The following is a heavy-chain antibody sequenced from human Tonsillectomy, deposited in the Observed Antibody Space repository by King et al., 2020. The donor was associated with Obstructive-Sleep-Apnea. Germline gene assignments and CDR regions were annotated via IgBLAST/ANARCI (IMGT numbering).Heavy chain of an antibody. D-gene: IGHD4-11*01. V-gene: IGHV3-33*01. J-gene: IGHJ4*02. CDR3: ARHERLFDY. Sequence: QVQLVESGGGVVQPGRSLRLSCAASGFTFSSYGMHWVRQAPGKGLEWVAFIWYDGSNKYYAYSVKGRFTISRDNSKNTLYLQMNSLRAEDTAVYYCARHERLFDYWGQGTLVTVSS. CDR1: GFTFSSYG. CDR2: IWYDGSNK.